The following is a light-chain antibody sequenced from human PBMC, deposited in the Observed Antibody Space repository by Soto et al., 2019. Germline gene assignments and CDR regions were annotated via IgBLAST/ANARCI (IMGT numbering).Light chain of an antibody. CDR1: SSDVGNYNY. V-gene: IGLV2-14*03. CDR3: SSYTSSSTWV. CDR2: AVT. J-gene: IGLJ3*02. Sequence: QSALTQPASVSGSPGQSITISCTGTSSDVGNYNYVSWFQHHPGKAPKLIIYAVTNRPSGVSSRFSGSKSGNTAPLTISGLQAEDEADYYCSSYTSSSTWVFGGGTKLTVL.